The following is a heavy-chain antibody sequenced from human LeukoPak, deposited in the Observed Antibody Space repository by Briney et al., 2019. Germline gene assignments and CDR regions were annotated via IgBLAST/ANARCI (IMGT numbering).Heavy chain of an antibody. CDR3: AKSPYSSHFDY. Sequence: PGGSLRLSCAASGFTFSDYYMSWIRQAPGKGLEWVSYISSSGSTIYYADSVKGRFTISRDNSKNMVYLQMNSLRAEDTAVYYCAKSPYSSHFDYWGQGTLVTVSS. V-gene: IGHV3-11*01. CDR1: GFTFSDYY. D-gene: IGHD5-18*01. CDR2: ISSSGSTI. J-gene: IGHJ4*02.